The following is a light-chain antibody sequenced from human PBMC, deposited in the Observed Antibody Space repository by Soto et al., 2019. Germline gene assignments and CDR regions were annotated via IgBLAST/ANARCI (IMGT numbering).Light chain of an antibody. Sequence: QSVLTQPRSVSGSPGQSVTISCTGTSSDVGGYNHVSWYQQHPGKAPKLMIYDVSKRPSGVPDRFSGSKSGNTASLTISGLQVEDEADYYCCSYAGSSTNVFGTGTKVTVL. CDR1: SSDVGGYNH. CDR3: CSYAGSSTNV. V-gene: IGLV2-11*01. J-gene: IGLJ1*01. CDR2: DVS.